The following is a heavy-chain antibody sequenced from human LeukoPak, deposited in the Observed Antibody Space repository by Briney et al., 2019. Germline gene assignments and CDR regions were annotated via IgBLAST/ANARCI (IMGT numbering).Heavy chain of an antibody. V-gene: IGHV4-59*01. J-gene: IGHJ6*04. Sequence: SETLSLTCTVSGGSISSYYWSWIRQPPGKGLEWIGYIYNSGSTNYNPSLKSRVTISVDTSKNQFSLKLSSVTAADTAVYYCASVGPGDVWGKGTTVTVSS. CDR1: GGSISSYY. CDR2: IYNSGST. CDR3: ASVGPGDV. D-gene: IGHD2-15*01.